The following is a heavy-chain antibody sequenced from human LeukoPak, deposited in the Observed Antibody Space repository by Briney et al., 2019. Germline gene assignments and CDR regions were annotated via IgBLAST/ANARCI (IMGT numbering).Heavy chain of an antibody. CDR1: GGSFSGYY. CDR3: ARGNSYYDSSDYFPWESFQH. J-gene: IGHJ1*01. Sequence: SETLSLTCAVYGGSFSGYYWSWLRQPPGKGLEWIGEINHSGSTNYNPSLKSGVTISVATSKNQFSLKLSSVTAADTAVYYCARGNSYYDSSDYFPWESFQHWGQGTLVTVSS. CDR2: INHSGST. D-gene: IGHD3-22*01. V-gene: IGHV4-34*01.